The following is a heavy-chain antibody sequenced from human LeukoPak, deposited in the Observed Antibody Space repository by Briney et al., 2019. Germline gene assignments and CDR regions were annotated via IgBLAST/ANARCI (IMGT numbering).Heavy chain of an antibody. J-gene: IGHJ4*02. Sequence: PGGSLRLSCAASGFTFSSYAMSWVRQAPGKGLEWVSAISGGGGSTYYADSVKGRFTISRDNSKNTLYLQMNSLRAEDTAVYYCAKDPNYYDSSGYHETHDYWGQGTLVTVSS. V-gene: IGHV3-23*01. CDR1: GFTFSSYA. CDR3: AKDPNYYDSSGYHETHDY. D-gene: IGHD3-22*01. CDR2: ISGGGGST.